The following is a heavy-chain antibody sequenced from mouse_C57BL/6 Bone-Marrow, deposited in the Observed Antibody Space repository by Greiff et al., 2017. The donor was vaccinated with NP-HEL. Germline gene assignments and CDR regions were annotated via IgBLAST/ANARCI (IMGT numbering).Heavy chain of an antibody. CDR2: IDPETGGT. V-gene: IGHV1-15*01. CDR3: TRPVYYYGSSFAY. Sequence: VKLQQSGAELVRPGASVTLSCKASGYTFTDYEMHWVKQTPVHGLEWIGAIDPETGGTAYNQKFKGKAILTADKSSSTAYMELRSLTSEDSAVYYCTRPVYYYGSSFAYWGQGTLVTVSA. D-gene: IGHD1-1*01. CDR1: GYTFTDYE. J-gene: IGHJ3*01.